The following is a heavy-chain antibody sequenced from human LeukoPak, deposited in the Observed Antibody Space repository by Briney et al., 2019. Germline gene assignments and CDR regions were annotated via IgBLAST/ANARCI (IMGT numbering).Heavy chain of an antibody. CDR1: GYSFTSYW. CDR2: IYPGDSDT. CDR3: ARRLAAAGYYYYGMDV. J-gene: IGHJ6*02. D-gene: IGHD6-13*01. Sequence: GESLKISCKGSGYSFTSYWIGWVRQMPRKGLEWMGIIYPGDSDTRYSPSFQGQVTISADKSISTAYLQWSSLKASDTAMYYCARRLAAAGYYYYGMDVWGQGTTVTVSS. V-gene: IGHV5-51*01.